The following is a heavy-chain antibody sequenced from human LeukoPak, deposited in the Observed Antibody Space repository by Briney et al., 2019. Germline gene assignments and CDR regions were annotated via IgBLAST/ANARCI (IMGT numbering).Heavy chain of an antibody. V-gene: IGHV4-34*01. Sequence: PSETLSLTCAVYGGSFSGYYWSWIRQPPGKGLEWIGEINHSGSTNYNPSLKSRVIISVDTSKNQFSLKLSSVTAADTAVYYCAREPTYYYDSSGSDYWGQGTLVTVSS. CDR2: INHSGST. CDR3: AREPTYYYDSSGSDY. CDR1: GGSFSGYY. J-gene: IGHJ4*02. D-gene: IGHD3-22*01.